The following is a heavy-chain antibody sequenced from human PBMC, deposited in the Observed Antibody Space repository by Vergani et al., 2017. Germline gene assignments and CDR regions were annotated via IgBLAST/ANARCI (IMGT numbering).Heavy chain of an antibody. Sequence: QVQLVESGGGVVQPGGSLRLSCGASGFTLSSHAMHWVRQAPGKGLEWVAFIWYDGSKEYYADSVKGRFTISRDNSKNTLYLQMNNLRAADTAVYYCARSGYCAHGVCYMTYYYYMDGWGKGTAVTVSS. CDR3: ARSGYCAHGVCYMTYYYYMDG. CDR2: IWYDGSKE. D-gene: IGHD2-8*01. CDR1: GFTLSSHA. J-gene: IGHJ6*03. V-gene: IGHV3-33*01.